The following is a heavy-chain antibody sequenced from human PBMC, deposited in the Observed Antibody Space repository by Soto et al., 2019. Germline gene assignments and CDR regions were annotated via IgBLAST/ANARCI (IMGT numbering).Heavy chain of an antibody. CDR3: IRRWGFGELLDY. CDR2: IRSKGNSYAT. CDR1: GFTFSGSA. V-gene: IGHV3-73*02. J-gene: IGHJ4*02. D-gene: IGHD3-10*01. Sequence: EVQLVESGGGLVQPGGSLKLSCAASGFTFSGSAIHWVRQASGKGLEWVGRIRSKGNSYATAYGASVKGRFTISRDDSKNTAYLQMNSLKTEDTAVYYFIRRWGFGELLDYWGQGTLVTVSS.